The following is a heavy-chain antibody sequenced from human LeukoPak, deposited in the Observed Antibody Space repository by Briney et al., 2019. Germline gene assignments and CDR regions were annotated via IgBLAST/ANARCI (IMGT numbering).Heavy chain of an antibody. V-gene: IGHV1-8*01. CDR3: ARGRDSSGYYYDFDY. D-gene: IGHD3-22*01. CDR2: MKPNSGNT. Sequence: ASVKVSCKASGYTFTSYDINWVRQAPGQGLEWMGWMKPNSGNTGYSQKFQGRVTMTRNTSISTAYMELSRLRSEDTAVYYCARGRDSSGYYYDFDYWGQGTLVTVSS. J-gene: IGHJ4*02. CDR1: GYTFTSYD.